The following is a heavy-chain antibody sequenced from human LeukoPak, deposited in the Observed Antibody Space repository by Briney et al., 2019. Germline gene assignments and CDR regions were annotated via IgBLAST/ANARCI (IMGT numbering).Heavy chain of an antibody. Sequence: KPSKTLSLTCTVSGGSISSYYWSWIRQPPGKGLEWIGYIYYSGSTNYNPSLKSRVTISVDTSKNQFSLKLSSVTAADTAVYYCARVRHYYGSGSYYPTYYFDYWGQGTLVTVSS. CDR1: GGSISSYY. CDR3: ARVRHYYGSGSYYPTYYFDY. V-gene: IGHV4-59*01. D-gene: IGHD3-10*01. CDR2: IYYSGST. J-gene: IGHJ4*02.